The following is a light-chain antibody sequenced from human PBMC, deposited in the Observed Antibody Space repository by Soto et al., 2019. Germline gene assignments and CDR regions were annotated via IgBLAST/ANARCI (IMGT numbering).Light chain of an antibody. CDR3: QQYNSYPVT. CDR2: DAS. J-gene: IGKJ1*01. V-gene: IGKV1-5*01. CDR1: QSISSW. Sequence: DIQMTQSPSTLSASVGDRVTITCRASQSISSWLAWYQQKQGKAPKLLIYDASSLESGVPSRFSGSGSGTELTITISSLQPDDFETYYCQQYNSYPVTFGQGTKVDIK.